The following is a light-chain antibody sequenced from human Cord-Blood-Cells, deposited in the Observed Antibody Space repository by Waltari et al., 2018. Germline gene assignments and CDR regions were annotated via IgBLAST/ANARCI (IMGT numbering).Light chain of an antibody. CDR2: LGS. CDR3: MQALQTPYT. V-gene: IGKV2-28*01. Sequence: DIVMTQSPLPLPITPGAPDSISCRSSQSLLHSNGYNYLDWYPQKPGQSPQLLIYLGSNRASGVPDRFSGSGSGTDFTLKISRVEAEDVGVYYCMQALQTPYTFGQGTKLEIK. J-gene: IGKJ2*01. CDR1: QSLLHSNGYNY.